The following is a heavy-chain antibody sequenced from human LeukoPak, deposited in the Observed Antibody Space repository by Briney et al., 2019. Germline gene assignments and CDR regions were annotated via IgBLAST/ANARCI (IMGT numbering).Heavy chain of an antibody. Sequence: SETLSLTCSVSGXSVSRYYWSWIRQPPGKGLEWIGHIYHSGITNYNPSLKSRVTISLDTSKNHFSLKLTSVTAADTAVYYCARDRPFYGSGSYLDPWGQGTLVTVSS. J-gene: IGHJ5*02. D-gene: IGHD3-10*01. CDR1: GXSVSRYY. CDR3: ARDRPFYGSGSYLDP. CDR2: IYHSGIT. V-gene: IGHV4-59*02.